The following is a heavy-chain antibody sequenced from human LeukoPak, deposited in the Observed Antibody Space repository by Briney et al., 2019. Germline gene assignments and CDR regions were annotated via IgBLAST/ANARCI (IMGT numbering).Heavy chain of an antibody. CDR1: GFSFSTHA. D-gene: IGHD3-10*02. CDR3: AKGVWDSVRLAFDI. Sequence: GGSLRLSCTASGFSFSTHAMSWVRQTPGQGLEWVSTVTATGGTTYYAGSVKGRFTISRDNSKNTLYLQMNSLRVEDTAVYYCAKGVWDSVRLAFDIWGQGTMVTVSS. J-gene: IGHJ3*02. V-gene: IGHV3-23*01. CDR2: VTATGGTT.